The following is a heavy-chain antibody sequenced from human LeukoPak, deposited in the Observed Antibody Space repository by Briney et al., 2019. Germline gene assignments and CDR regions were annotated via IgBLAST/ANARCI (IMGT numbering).Heavy chain of an antibody. V-gene: IGHV4-61*02. D-gene: IGHD3-10*01. CDR3: ARQADYGLFDP. J-gene: IGHJ5*02. CDR2: IYTSGSA. CDR1: GGSISSGSYY. Sequence: SETLSLTCTVSGGSISSGSYYWTWIRQPAGTGLEWIGRIYTSGSANYNPSLKSRVTISVDSSRNHFSLKLNSVTAADTAVYYCARQADYGLFDPWGQGTLVTVSS.